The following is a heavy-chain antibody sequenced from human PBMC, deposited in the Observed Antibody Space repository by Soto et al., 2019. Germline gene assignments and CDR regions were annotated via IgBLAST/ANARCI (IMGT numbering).Heavy chain of an antibody. Sequence: QVQLLESGGGLVKPGGSLRLSCAASGFTFSDYYMTWVRQAPGKGLGWVSYIRSSGSTIYYADSVKGRFTISRDNAKNAPYLQMNSLRAEDTAVYYCARATVTTQSCYYMDVWGKGTTVTVSS. J-gene: IGHJ6*03. CDR3: ARATVTTQSCYYMDV. CDR1: GFTFSDYY. D-gene: IGHD4-4*01. V-gene: IGHV3-11*01. CDR2: IRSSGSTI.